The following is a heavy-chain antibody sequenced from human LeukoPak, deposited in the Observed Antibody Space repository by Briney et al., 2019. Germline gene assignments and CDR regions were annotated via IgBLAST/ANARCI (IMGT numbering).Heavy chain of an antibody. J-gene: IGHJ3*02. CDR1: GFTFSSYA. CDR3: AKDQCSSTSCYDAFDI. V-gene: IGHV3-30*02. D-gene: IGHD2-2*01. Sequence: GGSLRLSCAASGFTFSSYAMSWVRQAPGKGLEWVAFIRYDGSNKYYADSVKGRFTISRDNSKKTLYLEMNSLRAEDTAVYYCAKDQCSSTSCYDAFDIWGQGTMVTVSS. CDR2: IRYDGSNK.